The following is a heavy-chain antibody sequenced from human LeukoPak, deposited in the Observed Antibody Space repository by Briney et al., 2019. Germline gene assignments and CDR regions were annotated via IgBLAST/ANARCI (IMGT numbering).Heavy chain of an antibody. J-gene: IGHJ4*02. CDR2: IYYSGST. CDR3: AALAQWELRFDY. V-gene: IGHV4-31*03. D-gene: IGHD1-26*01. CDR1: GGSISSGGYY. Sequence: KSSETLSLTCTVSGGSISSGGYYWSWIRQHPGKGLEWIGYIYYSGSTYYNPSLKSRVTISVDTSKNQFSLKLSSVTAADTAVYYCAALAQWELRFDYWGQGTLVTVSS.